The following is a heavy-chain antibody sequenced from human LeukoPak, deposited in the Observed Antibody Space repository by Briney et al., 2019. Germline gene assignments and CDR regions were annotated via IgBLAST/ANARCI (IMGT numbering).Heavy chain of an antibody. V-gene: IGHV3-23*01. CDR2: ISGSGGST. D-gene: IGHD3-3*01. J-gene: IGHJ5*02. CDR1: GFTFSSYA. Sequence: GGSLRLSCAASGFTFSSYAMSWVRQAPGKGLEWVSAISGSGGSTYYADSVKGRFTISRDNSKNTLYLQMNSLRAEDTAVYYCAKSIGPSGGRVVIINWFDPWGQGTLVTVSS. CDR3: AKSIGPSGGRVVIINWFDP.